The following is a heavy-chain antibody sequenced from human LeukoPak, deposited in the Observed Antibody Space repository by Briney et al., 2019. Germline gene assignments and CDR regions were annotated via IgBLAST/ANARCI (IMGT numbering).Heavy chain of an antibody. J-gene: IGHJ4*02. Sequence: SETLSLTCTVSGGSISSYYWSWIRQPPGKGLEWIWYIHYSGSTNYNPSLKSRVTIPVDTSKNQFSLKLSSVTAADTAVYYCARDRELSTYWGQGTLVTVSS. CDR2: IHYSGST. CDR3: ARDRELSTY. D-gene: IGHD3-16*02. V-gene: IGHV4-59*01. CDR1: GGSISSYY.